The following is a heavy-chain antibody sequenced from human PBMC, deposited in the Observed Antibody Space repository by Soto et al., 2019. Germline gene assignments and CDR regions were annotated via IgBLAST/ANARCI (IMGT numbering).Heavy chain of an antibody. CDR3: TARYCSGGSCYNY. D-gene: IGHD2-15*01. CDR1: GFTFSGSS. J-gene: IGHJ4*02. Sequence: ESGGGLVQPGGSLKLSCAASGFTFSGSSIHWVRQASGKGLEWVGRIRSKPYSYATAYAPSVRGRFTISRDDSENTASLQMNSLTTEDTAVYYCTARYCSGGSCYNYWGQGTLVTVSS. V-gene: IGHV3-73*01. CDR2: IRSKPYSYAT.